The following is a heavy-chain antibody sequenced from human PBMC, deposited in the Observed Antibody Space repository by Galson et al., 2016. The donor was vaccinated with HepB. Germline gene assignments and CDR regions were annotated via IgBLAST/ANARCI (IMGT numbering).Heavy chain of an antibody. CDR1: GFTFSSDY. V-gene: IGHV3-7*01. Sequence: SLRLSCAASGFTFSSDYMLWARQAPGKGLEWVANINRDGSTKHYADSVRGRFTISRDNAQHSLYLQMNSLRVEDTAVYYCVRDPYGGYGYWGQGTLVTVSS. CDR2: INRDGSTK. CDR3: VRDPYGGYGY. J-gene: IGHJ4*02. D-gene: IGHD4/OR15-4a*01.